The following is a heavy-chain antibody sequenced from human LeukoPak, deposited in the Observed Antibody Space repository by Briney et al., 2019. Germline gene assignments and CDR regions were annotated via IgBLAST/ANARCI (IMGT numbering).Heavy chain of an antibody. D-gene: IGHD6-19*01. CDR3: ARGYSSGWFYFDY. CDR2: INPNSGGT. V-gene: IGHV1-2*02. CDR1: GYTFTGYY. Sequence: ASVMVSCKASGYTFTGYYMHWVRQAPGQGLEWMGWINPNSGGTNYAQKFQGRVTMTRDTSISTAYMELSRLRSDDTAVYYCARGYSSGWFYFDYWGQGTLVTVSS. J-gene: IGHJ4*02.